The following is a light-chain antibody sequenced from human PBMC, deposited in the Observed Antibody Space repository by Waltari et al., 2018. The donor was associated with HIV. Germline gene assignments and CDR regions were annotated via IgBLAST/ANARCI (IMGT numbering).Light chain of an antibody. J-gene: IGLJ2*01. CDR1: SSNIGNNF. Sequence: QSVLTQPPSVSAAPGQTVSISCSGFSSNIGNNFVSWYHQLPGKAPKLLIFDNKKRPSGIPDRVSASKSGTSATLAITGLQTGDEGDYYCGTWDNSRKTVVFGGGTKVTVL. V-gene: IGLV1-51*01. CDR3: GTWDNSRKTVV. CDR2: DNK.